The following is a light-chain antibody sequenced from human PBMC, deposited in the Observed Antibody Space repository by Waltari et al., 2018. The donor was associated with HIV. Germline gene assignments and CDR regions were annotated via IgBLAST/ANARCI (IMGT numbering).Light chain of an antibody. V-gene: IGLV3-27*01. Sequence: SYELTQPSSVSVSPGQTTRLTCSGDVLAKRYDRWFQQKPGQAPVVMIYKDNERPSGIPERFSGSSSGTTVTLTISGAQIEDEADYYCYSAADNMGVFGGGTKLTVL. CDR2: KDN. CDR1: VLAKRY. CDR3: YSAADNMGV. J-gene: IGLJ3*02.